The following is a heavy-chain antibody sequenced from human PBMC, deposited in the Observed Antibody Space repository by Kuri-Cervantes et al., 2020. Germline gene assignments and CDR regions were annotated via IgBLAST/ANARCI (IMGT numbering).Heavy chain of an antibody. Sequence: ASVKVSCKASGYTFTSYYMHWVRQAPGQGLEWMGIINPSGGSTTYAQNFQGRVTITREMSTTTVYMELTSLRSDDTAVYYCARIRPVPDWGQGTLVTVSS. CDR1: GYTFTSYY. V-gene: IGHV1-46*01. D-gene: IGHD3-10*01. CDR3: ARIRPVPD. CDR2: INPSGGST. J-gene: IGHJ4*02.